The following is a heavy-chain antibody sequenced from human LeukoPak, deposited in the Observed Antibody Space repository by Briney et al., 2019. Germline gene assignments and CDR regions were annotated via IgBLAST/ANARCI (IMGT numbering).Heavy chain of an antibody. CDR3: ARRGYSWGVRP. D-gene: IGHD5-18*01. CDR1: GGSISSGSYY. Sequence: SQTLSLTCTVSGGSISSGSYYWSWIRQPPGKGLEWIGEINHSGSTNYNPSLKSRVTISVDTSKNQFSLKLSSVTAADTAVYYCARRGYSWGVRPWGQGTLVTVSS. CDR2: INHSGST. J-gene: IGHJ5*02. V-gene: IGHV4-39*07.